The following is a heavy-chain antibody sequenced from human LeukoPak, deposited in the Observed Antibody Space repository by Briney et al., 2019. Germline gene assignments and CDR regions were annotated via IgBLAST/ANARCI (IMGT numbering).Heavy chain of an antibody. Sequence: SVKVSCKTSGGTFNNSAVSWVRQAPGQGLEWLGGIMPLFGTAGYAQKFQGRGTITKDESTRTVYLELTSLTSDDTAVYYCARDVHGDYGSGWFDPWGQGTLVPVSS. CDR2: IMPLFGTA. V-gene: IGHV1-69*05. J-gene: IGHJ5*02. CDR1: GGTFNNSA. D-gene: IGHD4-17*01. CDR3: ARDVHGDYGSGWFDP.